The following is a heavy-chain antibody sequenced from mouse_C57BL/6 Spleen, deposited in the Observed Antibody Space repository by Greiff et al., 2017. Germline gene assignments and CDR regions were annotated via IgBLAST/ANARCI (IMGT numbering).Heavy chain of an antibody. Sequence: QVQLQQSGPELVKPGASVKLSCKASGYTFTSYDINWVKQRPGQGLEWIGWIYPRDGSTKYNEKFKGKATLTADTSSSTAYMELHSLPSEDYAVYFCAREKDSSGYSPHYGGKGTTLTVSS. CDR3: AREKDSSGYSPHY. CDR2: IYPRDGST. CDR1: GYTFTSYD. D-gene: IGHD3-2*02. V-gene: IGHV1-85*01. J-gene: IGHJ2*01.